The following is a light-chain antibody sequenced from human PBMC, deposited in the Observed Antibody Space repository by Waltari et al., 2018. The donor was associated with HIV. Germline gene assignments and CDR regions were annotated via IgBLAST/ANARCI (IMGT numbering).Light chain of an antibody. CDR2: HNH. V-gene: IGLV1-44*01. CDR3: AAWDVSLSGLWV. Sequence: QSVMTQPPSASATPGQPVTISCSGSSSNIGTNTVNWYQQLPGTAPKLLIYHNHQRPSGVPDRFSGSKSGTSASLAISGLQSEDEAAYYCAAWDVSLSGLWVFGGGTKLTVL. J-gene: IGLJ3*02. CDR1: SSNIGTNT.